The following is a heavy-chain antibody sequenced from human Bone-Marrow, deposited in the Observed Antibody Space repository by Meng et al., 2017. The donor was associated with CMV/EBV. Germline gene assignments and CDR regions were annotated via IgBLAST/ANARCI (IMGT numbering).Heavy chain of an antibody. CDR3: ARKLSAAGYCSSTSCYLGWFDP. D-gene: IGHD2-2*01. CDR1: GGSFSGYY. Sequence: SETLSLTCAVYGGSFSGYYWSWIRQPPGKGLEWIREINHSGSTNYNPSLKSRVTISVDTSKNQFSLKLSSVTAADTAVYYCARKLSAAGYCSSTSCYLGWFDPWGQGTMVTV. J-gene: IGHJ5*02. CDR2: INHSGST. V-gene: IGHV4-34*01.